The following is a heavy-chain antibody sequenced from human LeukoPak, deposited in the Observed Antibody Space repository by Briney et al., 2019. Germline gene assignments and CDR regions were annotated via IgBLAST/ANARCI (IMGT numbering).Heavy chain of an antibody. CDR2: TSGSGDNT. J-gene: IGHJ4*02. CDR1: GFTFSSYA. CDR3: AKESGYSYGQNDY. Sequence: GGSLRLSCAASGFTFSSYAMSWVRQTPGKGLDGVSATSGSGDNTYYAGSVRGRFAVSRDNSKNTLYLQMNSLTAEDTAVYYCAKESGYSYGQNDYWGQGALVTVSS. D-gene: IGHD5-18*01. V-gene: IGHV3-23*01.